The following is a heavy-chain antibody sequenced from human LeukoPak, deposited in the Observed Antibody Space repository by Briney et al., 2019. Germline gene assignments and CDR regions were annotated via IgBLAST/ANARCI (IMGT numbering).Heavy chain of an antibody. J-gene: IGHJ5*02. CDR1: GGSISSGSYY. D-gene: IGHD2-15*01. CDR3: ARDLYLRGYCSGGSCYSWFDP. CDR2: IYTSGST. V-gene: IGHV4-61*02. Sequence: PSETLSLTCTVSGGSISSGSYYWSWIRQPAGKGLEWIGRIYTSGSTNYNPSLKSRVTISVDTSKNQFSLKLSSVTAADTAVYYCARDLYLRGYCSGGSCYSWFDPWGQGTLVTVSS.